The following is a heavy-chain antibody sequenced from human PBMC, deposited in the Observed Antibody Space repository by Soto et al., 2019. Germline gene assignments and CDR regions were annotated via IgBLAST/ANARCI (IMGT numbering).Heavy chain of an antibody. CDR1: VFTFSNSA. CDR3: VREVSDWSSHGALDC. J-gene: IGHJ3*01. V-gene: IGHV3-23*01. CDR2: RSTNGGSE. D-gene: IGHD2-21*02. Sequence: PRWSLSPTCAAYVFTFSNSAMNWVRQAPGKGLEWVSLRSTNGGSESHANSVEGRFIISRDNSINTMYRRVNCLVAEDMAINYCVREVSDWSSHGALDCWGRGTMVTV.